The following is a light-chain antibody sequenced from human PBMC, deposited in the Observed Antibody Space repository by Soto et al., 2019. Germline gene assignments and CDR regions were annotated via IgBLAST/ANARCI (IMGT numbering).Light chain of an antibody. CDR1: ESTSDY. J-gene: IGKJ3*01. CDR2: DAS. V-gene: IGKV3-11*01. Sequence: EIVLTQSPATLSLSPGDTATLSCRASESTSDYLAWYQQKPGQAPRLLIYDASNRATGIPARFSGSGSGTDFTLTISSLEPEDFAVYYCQQRSNIFGPGTKVDIK. CDR3: QQRSNI.